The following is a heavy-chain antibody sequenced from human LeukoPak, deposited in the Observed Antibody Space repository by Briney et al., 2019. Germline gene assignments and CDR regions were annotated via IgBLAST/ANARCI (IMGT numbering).Heavy chain of an antibody. V-gene: IGHV4-34*01. J-gene: IGHJ6*03. CDR1: GGTFSGYY. D-gene: IGHD3-10*01. Sequence: SETVSLKCAVYGGTFSGYYWMWLRQRPGKGLEGIGETNHSGSNNYNQSLKSRVTILVDTSKNQFSLKLTSVTAPDTTVYCCARVRVTMLRGVVRGTTDYYNDYYMDVTGKGTTVTVS. CDR3: ARVRVTMLRGVVRGTTDYYNDYYMDV. CDR2: TNHSGSN.